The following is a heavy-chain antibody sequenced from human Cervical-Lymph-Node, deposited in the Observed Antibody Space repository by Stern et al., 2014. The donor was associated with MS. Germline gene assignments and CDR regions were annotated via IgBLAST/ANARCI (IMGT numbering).Heavy chain of an antibody. D-gene: IGHD4-23*01. Sequence: QVQLVQSGSELKKPGASVKISCETSGYTFTAFSINWVRQAPGQGLEWMGWINTITGKPTYAQGFTGRFVLSLDTSVSTAYLQITSLKAEDTAVYYCARGDYGGNADYWGQGTLVTVSS. CDR3: ARGDYGGNADY. J-gene: IGHJ4*02. V-gene: IGHV7-4-1*02. CDR1: GYTFTAFS. CDR2: INTITGKP.